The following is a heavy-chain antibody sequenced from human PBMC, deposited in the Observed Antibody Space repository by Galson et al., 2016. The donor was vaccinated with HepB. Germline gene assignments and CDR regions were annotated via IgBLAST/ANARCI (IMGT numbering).Heavy chain of an antibody. V-gene: IGHV4-4*07. D-gene: IGHD3-16*01. Sequence: SETLSLTCTVSGGSISPFYWTWIRQPAGKGLEWVGRIHSSGSTKYNASLNSRVTMSIDTSKNQFSLNLRSATATDTAVYYCASSSYGPFNWFDPWGQGILVTVSS. J-gene: IGHJ5*02. CDR2: IHSSGST. CDR3: ASSSYGPFNWFDP. CDR1: GGSISPFY.